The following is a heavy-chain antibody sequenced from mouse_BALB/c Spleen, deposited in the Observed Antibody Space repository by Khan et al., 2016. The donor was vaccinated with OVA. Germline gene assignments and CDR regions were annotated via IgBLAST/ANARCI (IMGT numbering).Heavy chain of an antibody. CDR2: IDPANGNT. CDR1: GFNIKDTY. V-gene: IGHV14-3*02. D-gene: IGHD4-1*01. J-gene: IGHJ3*01. Sequence: EVQLQQPGAELVKPGASVKLSCTASGFNIKDTYMHWVKQRPEQGLEWIGRIDPANGNTKYDPKFQGKATITADTSSNTAYLQLSSLTSEDTAVYYCVRDYWDVFAYWGQGTLVTVSA. CDR3: VRDYWDVFAY.